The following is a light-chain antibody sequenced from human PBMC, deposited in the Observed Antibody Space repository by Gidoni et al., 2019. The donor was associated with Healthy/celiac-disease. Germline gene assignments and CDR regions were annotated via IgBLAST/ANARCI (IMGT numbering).Light chain of an antibody. CDR3: QQSNSDPPMWS. CDR1: QGISSA. V-gene: IGKV1-13*02. CDR2: DAS. Sequence: AIQLTQSPSSLSASVGDRVTITCRASQGISSALAWYQQKPGKAPKLLIYDASSLESGVPSRFSGSGSGTDFTLTISSLQPEDFATYYCQQSNSDPPMWSFGQGTKLEIK. J-gene: IGKJ2*04.